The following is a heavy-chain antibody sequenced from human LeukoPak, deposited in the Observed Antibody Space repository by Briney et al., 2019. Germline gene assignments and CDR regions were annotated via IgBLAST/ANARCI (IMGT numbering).Heavy chain of an antibody. V-gene: IGHV1-18*04. CDR1: GYTFTSYG. J-gene: IGHJ4*02. Sequence: ASVKVSCKASGYTFTSYGISWVRQAPGQGLEWMGWISAYNGNTNNAQKPQDRLTMITDTSTSTAYTELMSLRSDDTAVYYCSRDKGRYDTSGYSFYYWGQGTVVTVTA. CDR2: ISAYNGNT. CDR3: SRDKGRYDTSGYSFYY. D-gene: IGHD3-22*01.